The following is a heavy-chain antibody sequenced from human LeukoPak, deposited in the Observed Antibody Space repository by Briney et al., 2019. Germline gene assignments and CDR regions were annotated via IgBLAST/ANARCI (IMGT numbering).Heavy chain of an antibody. Sequence: SETLSLTCTVSGGSISSGYYWGWIRQPPGKGLEWIGSIYHSGSTYYNPSLKSRVTISVDTSKNQFSLKLSSVTAADTAVYYCASRPDTYYYDSSGYYPDYWGQGTLVTVSS. CDR2: IYHSGST. CDR3: ASRPDTYYYDSSGYYPDY. J-gene: IGHJ4*02. CDR1: GGSISSGYY. D-gene: IGHD3-22*01. V-gene: IGHV4-38-2*02.